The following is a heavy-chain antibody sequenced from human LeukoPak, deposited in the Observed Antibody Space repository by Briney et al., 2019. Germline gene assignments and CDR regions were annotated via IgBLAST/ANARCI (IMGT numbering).Heavy chain of an antibody. V-gene: IGHV3-23*01. Sequence: GGSLRLSCAASGFTFSNYAMSWVRQAPGKGLEWASVFSGSGGYTYYADSVKGRFTISRDNSKNTLYLQMNSLRAEDTAVYYCAKDRGYCSGSSCPLVFDYWGQGTLVTVSS. CDR2: FSGSGGYT. J-gene: IGHJ4*02. CDR1: GFTFSNYA. D-gene: IGHD2-15*01. CDR3: AKDRGYCSGSSCPLVFDY.